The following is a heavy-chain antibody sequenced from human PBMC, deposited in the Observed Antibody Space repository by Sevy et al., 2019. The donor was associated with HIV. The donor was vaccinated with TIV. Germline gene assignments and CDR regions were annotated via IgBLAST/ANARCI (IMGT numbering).Heavy chain of an antibody. CDR1: GYSFTNFD. CDR2: MNPNNGNT. CDR3: ARARLDYEFWSGSYFSRAPWGYKYYAMDV. D-gene: IGHD3-3*01. V-gene: IGHV1-8*01. J-gene: IGHJ6*02. Sequence: ASVKVSCKAAGYSFTNFDINWVRQATGQGLEWMGCMNPNNGNTHYAQKFQGRVTMTRSSSANTAYMELSSLTSEDTAIYYCARARLDYEFWSGSYFSRAPWGYKYYAMDVWGQGTTVTVSS.